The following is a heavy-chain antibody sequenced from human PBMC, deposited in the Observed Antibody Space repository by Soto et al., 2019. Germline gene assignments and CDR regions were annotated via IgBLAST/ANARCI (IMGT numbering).Heavy chain of an antibody. J-gene: IGHJ5*02. Sequence: ETLSLTCAVYGGTFSGYYWSWIRQPPGKGLEWIGEINHSGSTNYNPSLKSRVTISVDTANNQFSLKLSSVTAADSAVYYCARCYSSGWRSGYPDWFDPWGQGTLVTVSS. D-gene: IGHD6-19*01. CDR1: GGTFSGYY. CDR2: INHSGST. CDR3: ARCYSSGWRSGYPDWFDP. V-gene: IGHV4-34*01.